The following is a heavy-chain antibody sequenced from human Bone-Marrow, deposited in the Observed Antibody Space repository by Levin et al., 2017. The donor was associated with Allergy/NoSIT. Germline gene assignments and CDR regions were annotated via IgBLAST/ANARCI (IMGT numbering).Heavy chain of an antibody. D-gene: IGHD2-2*01. CDR1: GYSFTSYW. CDR3: AILVQPSYYYYYYYMDV. V-gene: IGHV5-10-1*01. J-gene: IGHJ6*03. Sequence: RGESLKISCKGSGYSFTSYWISWVRQMPGKGLEWMGRIDPSDSYTNYSPSFQGHVTISADKSISTAYLQWSSLKASDTAMYYCAILVQPSYYYYYYYMDVWGKGTTVTVSS. CDR2: IDPSDSYT.